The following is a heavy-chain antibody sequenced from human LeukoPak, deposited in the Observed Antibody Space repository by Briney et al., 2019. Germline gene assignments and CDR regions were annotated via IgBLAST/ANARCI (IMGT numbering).Heavy chain of an antibody. CDR1: GFTFSSYA. Sequence: GGSLRLSCAASGFTFSSYAMSWVREAPGKGLEWVSAISGSGGSTYYADSVKGRFTISRDNSKNTLYLQMNSLRAEDTAAYYCAKDRHMVRGAINYWGQGTLVTVSS. CDR3: AKDRHMVRGAINY. J-gene: IGHJ4*02. D-gene: IGHD3-10*01. V-gene: IGHV3-23*01. CDR2: ISGSGGST.